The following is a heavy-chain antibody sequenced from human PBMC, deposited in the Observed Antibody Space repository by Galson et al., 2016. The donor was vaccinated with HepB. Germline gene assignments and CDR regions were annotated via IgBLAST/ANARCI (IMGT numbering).Heavy chain of an antibody. D-gene: IGHD2-8*01. CDR3: ARGLVYGHIDY. CDR2: IYYSGHT. J-gene: IGHJ4*02. Sequence: SWIRQPPGKGLEWIGYIYYSGHTCYNPSLQSRLTISADTSKNQFSLKLSSVTAADTAVYYCARGLVYGHIDYWGQGTLVTISS. V-gene: IGHV4-30-4*01.